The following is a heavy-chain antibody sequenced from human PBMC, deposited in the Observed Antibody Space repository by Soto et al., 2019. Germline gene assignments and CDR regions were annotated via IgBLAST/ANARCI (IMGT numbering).Heavy chain of an antibody. CDR3: ARDGYNLPFDY. Sequence: GGSLRLSCVASGFTFSTYGMHWVRQAPGKGLEWVAIIWYDGSNKYYADSVKGRFTISRDNSKNTLYLQMNSLRAEDTAVYYCARDGYNLPFDYWGQGTLVTV. J-gene: IGHJ4*02. CDR1: GFTFSTYG. CDR2: IWYDGSNK. D-gene: IGHD5-12*01. V-gene: IGHV3-33*01.